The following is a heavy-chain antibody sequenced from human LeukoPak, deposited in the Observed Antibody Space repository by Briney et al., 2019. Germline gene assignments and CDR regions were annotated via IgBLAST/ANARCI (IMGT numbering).Heavy chain of an antibody. D-gene: IGHD6-19*01. V-gene: IGHV1-2*02. CDR1: GYTFTGYY. CDR2: INPNSGGT. Sequence: GASVKVSCKASGYTFTGYYMPWVRQAPGQGLEWMGWINPNSGGTNYAQKFQGRVTMTRDTSISTAYMELSRLRSDDTAVYYCARALRRGIAVAGPDYWGQGTLVTVSS. CDR3: ARALRRGIAVAGPDY. J-gene: IGHJ4*02.